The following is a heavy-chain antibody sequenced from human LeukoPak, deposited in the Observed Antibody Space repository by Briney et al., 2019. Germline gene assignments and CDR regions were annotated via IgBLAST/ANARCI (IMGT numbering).Heavy chain of an antibody. CDR3: ARDEVVLPLDY. D-gene: IGHD2/OR15-2a*01. CDR2: INPNSGGT. Sequence: ASVKVSCKASGHTFTGYYMHWVRLAPGQGLEWMGWINPNSGGTNYAQKFQGRVTMTRDTSISTAYMELSRLRSDDTAVYYCARDEVVLPLDYWGQGTLVTVSS. CDR1: GHTFTGYY. J-gene: IGHJ4*02. V-gene: IGHV1-2*02.